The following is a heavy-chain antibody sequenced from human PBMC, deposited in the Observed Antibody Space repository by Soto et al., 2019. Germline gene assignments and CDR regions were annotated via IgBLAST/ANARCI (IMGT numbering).Heavy chain of an antibody. V-gene: IGHV3-33*01. D-gene: IGHD3-22*01. CDR3: ARSFQYDSSGYYY. J-gene: IGHJ4*02. CDR1: GFTFSSYG. Sequence: QVQLVESGGGVVQPGRSLRLSCAASGFTFSSYGMHWVRQAPGKGLEWVAVIWYDGRNKYYADSVKGRFTISRDNSKNPLYLQMNSLRAEDTAVYYCARSFQYDSSGYYYWGQGTLVTVSS. CDR2: IWYDGRNK.